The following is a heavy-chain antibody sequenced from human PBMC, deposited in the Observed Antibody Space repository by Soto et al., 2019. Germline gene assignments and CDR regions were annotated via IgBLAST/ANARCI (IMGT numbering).Heavy chain of an antibody. V-gene: IGHV4-4*08. D-gene: IGHD3-22*01. CDR3: ARRVRGYDSNGSFPHTFDI. Sequence: SETLSLTCDVSGSSIDYYYWTWIRQPPGKALEWIVYIYPGGSTKYNPSLQSRVSTSVEASKNKFSLKLSFVTAADTALYHCARRVRGYDSNGSFPHTFDIWGQGAMVTVSS. CDR2: IYPGGST. J-gene: IGHJ3*02. CDR1: GSSIDYYY.